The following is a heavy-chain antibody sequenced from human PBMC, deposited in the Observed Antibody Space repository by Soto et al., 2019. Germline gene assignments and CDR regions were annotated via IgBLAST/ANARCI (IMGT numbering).Heavy chain of an antibody. J-gene: IGHJ6*02. CDR2: ISGGGDAT. CDR1: GFTFINYA. D-gene: IGHD3-10*01. CDR3: AKDLKQKLIETSYGMDV. Sequence: EVQLLESGGDSVQPGGSVRLSCAGSGFTFINYAMNWVRQAPGKGLEWVSTISGGGDATFFADSVRGRFTFSRDNSKNTLYLQMNSLRAEDTAKYYCAKDLKQKLIETSYGMDVWGHGTTVIVSS. V-gene: IGHV3-23*01.